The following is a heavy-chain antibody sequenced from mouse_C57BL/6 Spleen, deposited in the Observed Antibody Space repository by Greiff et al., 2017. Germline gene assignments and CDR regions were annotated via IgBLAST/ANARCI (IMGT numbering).Heavy chain of an antibody. J-gene: IGHJ3*01. CDR3: TAVTTVVAKPAWFAY. CDR1: GFNIKDDY. CDR2: IDPENGDT. Sequence: VQLQQSGAELVRPGASVKLSCTASGFNIKDDYMHWVKQRPEQGLEWIGWIDPENGDTEYASKFQGKATITADTSSTTAYLQLSSLTSEDPAVYYCTAVTTVVAKPAWFAYWGQGTLVTVSA. V-gene: IGHV14-4*01. D-gene: IGHD1-1*01.